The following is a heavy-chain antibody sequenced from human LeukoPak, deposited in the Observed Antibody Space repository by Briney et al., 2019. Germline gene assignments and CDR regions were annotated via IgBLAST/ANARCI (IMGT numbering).Heavy chain of an antibody. CDR1: GDSINNYY. CDR3: ARHRGSGSPYFDY. Sequence: SETLSLTCTVSGDSINNYYWSWIRQSPGEGLEWIGYVYSSGSTKYTPSLKSRVTISVDTSKTQFSLKLSSVTAADTAVYYCARHRGSGSPYFDYWGQGTLVTVSS. J-gene: IGHJ4*02. V-gene: IGHV4-59*08. D-gene: IGHD3-10*01. CDR2: VYSSGST.